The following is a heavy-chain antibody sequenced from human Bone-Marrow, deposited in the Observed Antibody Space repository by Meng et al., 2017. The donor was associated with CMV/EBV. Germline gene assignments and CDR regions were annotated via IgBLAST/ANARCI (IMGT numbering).Heavy chain of an antibody. J-gene: IGHJ4*02. CDR3: AKSFYAAAYY. Sequence: GESLKISCAASGFTFSSYAMSWVRQAPGKGLEWVSVIYSGGSSTYYADSVKGRFTISRDNSKNTLYLQMNSLRAEDTAVYYCAKSFYAAAYYWGQGTLVTVSS. D-gene: IGHD2/OR15-2a*01. CDR2: IYSGGSST. CDR1: GFTFSSYA. V-gene: IGHV3-23*03.